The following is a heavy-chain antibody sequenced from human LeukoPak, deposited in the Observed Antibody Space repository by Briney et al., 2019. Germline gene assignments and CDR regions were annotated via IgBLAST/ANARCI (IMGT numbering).Heavy chain of an antibody. CDR1: GFTFSSYA. CDR3: AKDRGYSSSWYRGFGAFDI. CDR2: ISGSGGST. J-gene: IGHJ3*02. V-gene: IGHV3-23*01. D-gene: IGHD6-13*01. Sequence: GASLRLSCAASGFTFSSYAMSWVRQAPGKGREWVSAISGSGGSTYYADSVKGRFTISRDNYKNTLYLQMNRLRAEDTAVYYCAKDRGYSSSWYRGFGAFDIWGQGTMVTVSS.